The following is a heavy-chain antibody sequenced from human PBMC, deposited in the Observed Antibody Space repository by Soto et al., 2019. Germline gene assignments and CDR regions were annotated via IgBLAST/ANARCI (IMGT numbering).Heavy chain of an antibody. V-gene: IGHV4-59*01. D-gene: IGHD5-18*01. CDR3: ARDLEDTAMAFDY. J-gene: IGHJ4*02. Sequence: SETLSLTCTVSGGSISSYYWSWIRQPPGKGLEWIGYIYYSGSTNYNPSLKSRVTISVDTSKNQFSLKLSSVTAADTAVYYCARDLEDTAMAFDYWGQGTLVTV. CDR1: GGSISSYY. CDR2: IYYSGST.